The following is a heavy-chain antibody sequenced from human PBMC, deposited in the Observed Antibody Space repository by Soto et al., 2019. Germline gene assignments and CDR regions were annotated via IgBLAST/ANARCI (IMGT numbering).Heavy chain of an antibody. D-gene: IGHD3-3*01. CDR1: GFTFSSYA. CDR2: ISGSGGST. J-gene: IGHJ4*02. CDR3: AKGRRGGITIFGVVTSFDY. Sequence: EVQLLESGGGLVQPGGSLRLSCAASGFTFSSYAMSWVRQAPGKGLEWVSAISGSGGSTYYADYVKGRFTISRDNSKNTLYLHMNSLSAEDTAVYYCAKGRRGGITIFGVVTSFDYWGQGTLVTVSS. V-gene: IGHV3-23*01.